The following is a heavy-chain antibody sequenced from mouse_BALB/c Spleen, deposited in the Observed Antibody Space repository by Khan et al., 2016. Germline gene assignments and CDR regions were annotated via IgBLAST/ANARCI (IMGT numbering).Heavy chain of an antibody. J-gene: IGHJ4*01. CDR2: INTNTGAP. Sequence: QIQLVQSGPELKKPGETVKISCKASGYTFTNYGVHWVKQAPGKGLKWMGWINTNTGAPTYAAAFKGRFAFSLETSASTAFLQIDNLKNEDTATYFCARWYGNYALDYWGQGTSVTVSS. CDR1: GYTFTNYG. D-gene: IGHD2-10*02. V-gene: IGHV9-3*02. CDR3: ARWYGNYALDY.